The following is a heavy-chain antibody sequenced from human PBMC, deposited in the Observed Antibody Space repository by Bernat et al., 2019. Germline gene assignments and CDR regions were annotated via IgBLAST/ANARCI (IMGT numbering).Heavy chain of an antibody. J-gene: IGHJ6*03. CDR3: ARTWDGHEEYYYYMDG. Sequence: EVQLVESGGGLVKLGESLRLSCAASGFSFSSYSMNWVRLAPGKGLEWVSYISSSSTYIYYADPVKGRFTISRDNAKNSLYLQMNSLRVEDTAVYYCARTWDGHEEYYYYMDGWGKGTTVTVSS. CDR1: GFSFSSYS. D-gene: IGHD1-26*01. V-gene: IGHV3-21*05. CDR2: ISSSSTYI.